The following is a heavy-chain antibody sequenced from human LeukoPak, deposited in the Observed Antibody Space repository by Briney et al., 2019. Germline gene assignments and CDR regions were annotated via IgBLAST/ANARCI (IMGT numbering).Heavy chain of an antibody. D-gene: IGHD1-1*01. CDR1: ADSLSRLY. V-gene: IGHV4-59*01. Sequence: PSETLSLTCSLSADSLSRLYWSWMRQPPGKALEWVGFIFYSGSTSYNPSLNSGVTISVDTSENQCSLKLSAVPSADTAVYYCARAPVLYYFDYWGQGILVTVSS. J-gene: IGHJ4*02. CDR2: IFYSGST. CDR3: ARAPVLYYFDY.